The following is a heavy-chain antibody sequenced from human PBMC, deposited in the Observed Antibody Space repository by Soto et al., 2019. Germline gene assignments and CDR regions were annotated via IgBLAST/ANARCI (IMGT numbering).Heavy chain of an antibody. J-gene: IGHJ3*02. CDR1: GGSISSGAYY. V-gene: IGHV4-31*03. CDR2: KYHSGST. D-gene: IGHD3-22*01. Sequence: SETLSLTCTVSGGSISSGAYYWSWIRQHPGEGLEWIGYKYHSGSTYYNPSLRSRVTISIDTSENQFSLKLSSVTAADTAVYYCARIVVVHDAFDIWGQGTMVTVSS. CDR3: ARIVVVHDAFDI.